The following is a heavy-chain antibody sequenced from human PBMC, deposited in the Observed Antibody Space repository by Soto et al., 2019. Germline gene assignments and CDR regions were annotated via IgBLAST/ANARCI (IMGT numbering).Heavy chain of an antibody. CDR2: IYPGDSDT. CDR3: AREGGYCSSTSCQGIDY. CDR1: GYSFTSYW. J-gene: IGHJ4*02. V-gene: IGHV5-51*01. Sequence: PGESLKISCNASGYSFTSYWISWVRQMPWKGLEWMGIIYPGDSDTRYSPSFQGQVTISADRSISTAYLHWSSLKASDTAMYYCAREGGYCSSTSCQGIDYWGQGTLVTVSS. D-gene: IGHD2-2*01.